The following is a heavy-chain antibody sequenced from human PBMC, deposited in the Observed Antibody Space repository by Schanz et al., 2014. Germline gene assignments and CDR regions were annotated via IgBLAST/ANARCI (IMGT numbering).Heavy chain of an antibody. CDR2: TSNDGSFT. CDR3: AKDRQNRVNRVGYYYGMDV. D-gene: IGHD3-16*01. CDR1: GFTFDDYA. J-gene: IGHJ6*02. V-gene: IGHV3-9*01. Sequence: EVQLVESGGGLVQPGRSLRLSCAASGFTFDDYAMHWVRQAPGKGLEWVSRTSNDGSFTTFADSVKGRFTISRDNAKNTLYLQMNSLRAEDTALYYCAKDRQNRVNRVGYYYGMDVWGQGTTVTVSS.